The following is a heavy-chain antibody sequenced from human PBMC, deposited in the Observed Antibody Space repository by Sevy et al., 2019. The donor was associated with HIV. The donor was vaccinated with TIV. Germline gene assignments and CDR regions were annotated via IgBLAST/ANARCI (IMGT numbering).Heavy chain of an antibody. CDR3: TTDWRSGTAWVRAFDL. V-gene: IGHV3-15*01. CDR2: IKNENEGGTT. J-gene: IGHJ3*01. CDR1: GFPFSDAW. Sequence: GGSLRLSCAASGFPFSDAWMNWVRQAPGKGLEWVGLIKNENEGGTTDYAAPVKGRFTISRDDLKNTLFLQMSGLKTEDTAIYYCTTDWRSGTAWVRAFDLWGQGTLVTVSS. D-gene: IGHD1-7*01.